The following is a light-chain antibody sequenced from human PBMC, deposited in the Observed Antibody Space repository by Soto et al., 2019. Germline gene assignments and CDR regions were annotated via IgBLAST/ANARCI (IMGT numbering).Light chain of an antibody. CDR3: QQSSSTPPT. Sequence: DIQMTQSPSSLSASVGDRVTITCRASQTINTYLNWYQQKSGTAPKLLIYAASSLQSGVPSRFSGSGSGTDFTLTISSLQPEEFANYYCQQSSSTPPTFGGGTKVEIK. CDR2: AAS. CDR1: QTINTY. J-gene: IGKJ4*01. V-gene: IGKV1-39*01.